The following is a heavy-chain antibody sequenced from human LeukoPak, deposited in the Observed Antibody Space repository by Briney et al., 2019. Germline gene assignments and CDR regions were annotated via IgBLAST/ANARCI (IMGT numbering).Heavy chain of an antibody. CDR1: GITFSSYS. V-gene: IGHV3-21*01. Sequence: GGSLRPSCAASGITFSSYSVNWIRKAPGRGQEWVSSISSRSSYMYYADSVKGRFTISRDNAKNSLYLQMNSLRAEDTAVYYCATMPGDYFGSGSYPNPDYWGQGTLVTVSS. D-gene: IGHD3-10*01. J-gene: IGHJ4*02. CDR2: ISSRSSYM. CDR3: ATMPGDYFGSGSYPNPDY.